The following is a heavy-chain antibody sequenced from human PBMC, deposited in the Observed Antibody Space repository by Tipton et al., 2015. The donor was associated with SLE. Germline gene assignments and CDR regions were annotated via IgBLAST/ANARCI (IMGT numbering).Heavy chain of an antibody. CDR2: IDSEGSRT. D-gene: IGHD3-16*02. Sequence: SLRLSCAASGFPFSSLWMHWVRQVPGKGLVWVSEIDSEGSRTTYADSVKGRFSTYRDNAKNTLFLEMNSLRVEDTAVYYCASLSAPSDYWGQGTLVTVSS. CDR3: ASLSAPSDY. J-gene: IGHJ4*02. CDR1: GFPFSSLW. V-gene: IGHV3-74*03.